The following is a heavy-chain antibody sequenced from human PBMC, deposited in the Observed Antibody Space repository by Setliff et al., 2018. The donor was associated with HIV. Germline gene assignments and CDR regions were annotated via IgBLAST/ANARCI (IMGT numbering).Heavy chain of an antibody. CDR1: GGSISSNW. V-gene: IGHV4-4*09. D-gene: IGHD3-16*02. CDR2: IYSTGDS. J-gene: IGHJ4*02. Sequence: ETLSLTCTVSGGSISSNWWGWIRQPPGKELEWIGYIYSTGDSNYNPSLKSRVTMAVDTSKNQFSLKLTSVTAADTAVYYCARYRRPPYYLDYWGQGTLVTVSS. CDR3: ARYRRPPYYLDY.